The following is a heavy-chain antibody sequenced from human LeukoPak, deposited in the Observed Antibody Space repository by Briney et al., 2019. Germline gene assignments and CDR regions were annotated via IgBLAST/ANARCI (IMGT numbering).Heavy chain of an antibody. CDR2: IRYDGSNK. D-gene: IGHD3-10*01. V-gene: IGHV3-30*02. J-gene: IGHJ4*02. CDR1: GFTFSSYG. CDR3: AKXRXLWXGELLPAYYFDY. Sequence: PGGSLRLSCAASGFTFSSYGMHWVRQAPGKGVEWVAFIRYDGSNKYYADSVKGRFTISRGNSNHTLYLQMNSLRAEATAVYYCAKXRXLWXGELLPAYYFDYWGQGTLVTVSS.